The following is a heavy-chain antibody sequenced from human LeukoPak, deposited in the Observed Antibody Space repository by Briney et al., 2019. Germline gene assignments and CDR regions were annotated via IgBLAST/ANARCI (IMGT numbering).Heavy chain of an antibody. CDR2: ISGNGGST. J-gene: IGHJ4*02. CDR1: GFTLSSYA. V-gene: IGHV3-23*01. D-gene: IGHD4-17*01. Sequence: PGGSLRLSCAASGFTLSSYAMSWVRQAPGKGLEWVSAISGNGGSTYYADSVKGWFTVSRDNSENTLFLQMNSLRAEDTAVYYCAKSTTVTTPFDYWGQGTLVTVSS. CDR3: AKSTTVTTPFDY.